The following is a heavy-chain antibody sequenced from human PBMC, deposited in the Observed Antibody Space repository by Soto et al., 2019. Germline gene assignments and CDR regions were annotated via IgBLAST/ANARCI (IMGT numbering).Heavy chain of an antibody. V-gene: IGHV3-30*18. CDR3: AKGQTNYYVSSGPFRYLEYFQY. D-gene: IGHD3-22*01. Sequence: GGSLSLSCAASGLTFSAYGMHWVRQPPGKGLEWVLQISCDGSNKYYADSVKGRFTISRDKSKNTVYLQMNSLTVEDTAVYYCAKGQTNYYVSSGPFRYLEYFQYWGQGTLVTVSS. J-gene: IGHJ1*01. CDR2: ISCDGSNK. CDR1: GLTFSAYG.